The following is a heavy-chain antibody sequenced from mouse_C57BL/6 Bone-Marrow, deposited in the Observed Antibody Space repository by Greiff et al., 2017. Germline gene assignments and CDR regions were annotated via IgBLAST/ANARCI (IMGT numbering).Heavy chain of an antibody. CDR3: ATYYYGYYAMDY. CDR2: IHPNSGST. Sequence: QVQLQQPGAELVKPGASVKLSCTASGYTFTSYWMHWVKQRPGQGLEWIGMIHPNSGSTNYNEKFKSKATLTVDKSSSTAYMQLSSLTSEDSAVYYCATYYYGYYAMDYWGQGTSVTVSS. V-gene: IGHV1-64*01. CDR1: GYTFTSYW. D-gene: IGHD1-1*01. J-gene: IGHJ4*01.